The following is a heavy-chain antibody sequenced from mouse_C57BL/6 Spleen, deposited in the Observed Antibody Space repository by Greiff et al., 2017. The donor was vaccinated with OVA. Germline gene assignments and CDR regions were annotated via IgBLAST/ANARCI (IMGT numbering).Heavy chain of an antibody. V-gene: IGHV7-3*01. D-gene: IGHD2-5*01. J-gene: IGHJ4*01. CDR3: ARYGSNYGAMDY. Sequence: EVKLMESGGGLVQPGGSLSLSCAASGFTFTDYYMSWVRQPPGKALEWLGFIRNKANGYTTEYSASVQGRFTISRDNSQSILYLQMNALRAEDSATYYCARYGSNYGAMDYWGQGTSVTVSS. CDR2: IRNKANGYTT. CDR1: GFTFTDYY.